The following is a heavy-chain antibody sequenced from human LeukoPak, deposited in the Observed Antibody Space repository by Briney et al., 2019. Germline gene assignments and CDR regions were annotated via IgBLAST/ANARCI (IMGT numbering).Heavy chain of an antibody. D-gene: IGHD2-15*01. CDR2: FYYSGST. CDR1: GGSVSSGSYY. V-gene: IGHV4-61*01. Sequence: SETLSLTCTVSGGSVSSGSYYWSWIRQPPGKGLEWIGYFYYSGSTNYNPSLKSRVTISVDTSKNQFSLKLSSVTAADTAVYYCARARLGGYCSGGSCCHFDYWGQGTLVTVSS. J-gene: IGHJ4*02. CDR3: ARARLGGYCSGGSCCHFDY.